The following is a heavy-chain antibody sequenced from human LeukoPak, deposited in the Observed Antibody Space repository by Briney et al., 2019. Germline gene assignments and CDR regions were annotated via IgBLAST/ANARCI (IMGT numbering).Heavy chain of an antibody. J-gene: IGHJ4*02. D-gene: IGHD1-7*01. Sequence: SETLSLTCTVSGYSISSGYYWGLIRQPPGKGLEWIGSIYHSGSTYYNPSLKSRVTISVDTSKNQFSLKLSSVTAADTAVYYCASRGTKYYFDYWGQGTLVTVSS. CDR1: GYSISSGYY. CDR2: IYHSGST. CDR3: ASRGTKYYFDY. V-gene: IGHV4-38-2*02.